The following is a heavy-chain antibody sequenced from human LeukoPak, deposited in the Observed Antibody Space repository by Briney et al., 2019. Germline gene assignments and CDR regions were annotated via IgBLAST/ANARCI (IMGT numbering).Heavy chain of an antibody. CDR3: AVGIAAAGFDY. Sequence: GGSLRLSCAASGFTFSSYWMSWVRQAPGKGLEWVANIKQDGSEKYYVDSVKGRFTISRDNAKNSLYPQMNSLRAEDTAVYYCAVGIAAAGFDYRGQGTLVTVSS. CDR1: GFTFSSYW. CDR2: IKQDGSEK. J-gene: IGHJ4*02. V-gene: IGHV3-7*01. D-gene: IGHD6-13*01.